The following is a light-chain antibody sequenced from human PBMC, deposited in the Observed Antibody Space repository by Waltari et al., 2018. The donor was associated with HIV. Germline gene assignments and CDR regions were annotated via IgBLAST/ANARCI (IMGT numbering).Light chain of an antibody. J-gene: IGLJ2*01. CDR1: SFNIGTNT. CDR3: ASWDDSLIGPV. V-gene: IGLV1-44*01. Sequence: QSVLSQPPSASGTPGQRVTISCSGSSFNIGTNTVNWYPQLPGTAPKLLINSNNKRPSGVPDRFSGSKSGTSASLAISGLQSDDEADYYCASWDDSLIGPVFGGGTKLTVL. CDR2: SNN.